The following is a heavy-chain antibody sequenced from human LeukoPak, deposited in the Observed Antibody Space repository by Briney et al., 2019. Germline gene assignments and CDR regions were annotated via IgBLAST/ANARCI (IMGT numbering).Heavy chain of an antibody. Sequence: GGSLRLSCGASGFTFRDHAMPWVRQAPGKGLEWVGFIRSKPYGGTRVYAASVQGRFTISRDDSKSIAYLQMNSLKTEDTAVYFCTRDFVPIAARPEWFDPWGQGTLVTVSS. CDR3: TRDFVPIAARPEWFDP. J-gene: IGHJ5*02. V-gene: IGHV3-49*04. D-gene: IGHD6-6*01. CDR1: GFTFRDHA. CDR2: IRSKPYGGTR.